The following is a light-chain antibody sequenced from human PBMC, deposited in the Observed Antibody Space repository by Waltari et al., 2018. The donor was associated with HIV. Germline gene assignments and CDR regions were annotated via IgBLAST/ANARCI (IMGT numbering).Light chain of an antibody. CDR1: QSVSINY. CDR3: QQYTGSPPSLT. Sequence: EIVLTQSPGTLSLSPGETATLSCRASQSVSINYLAWYQQKPGQPPRLVIYNSSNRATGFPDRFSGSGSGTDFTLTISRLEPEDFAVYYCQQYTGSPPSLTFGGGTKVEIK. J-gene: IGKJ4*01. CDR2: NSS. V-gene: IGKV3-20*01.